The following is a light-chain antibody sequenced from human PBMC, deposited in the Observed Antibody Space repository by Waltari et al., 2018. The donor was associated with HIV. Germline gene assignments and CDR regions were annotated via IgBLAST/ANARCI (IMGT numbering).Light chain of an antibody. Sequence: QSVLTQPPSVSGAPGQRVTISCTGSSSNIGAAYHVHWYQHLPVTAPKLLIYGKNNRPSGVPDRFSGSKSGTSASLAITGLQAEDEADYYCHSYDSSLRGYVFGTGTKVTVL. CDR1: SSNIGAAYH. CDR2: GKN. V-gene: IGLV1-40*01. J-gene: IGLJ1*01. CDR3: HSYDSSLRGYV.